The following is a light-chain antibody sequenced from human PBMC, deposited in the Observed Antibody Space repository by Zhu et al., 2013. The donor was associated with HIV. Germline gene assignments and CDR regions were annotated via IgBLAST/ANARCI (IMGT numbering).Light chain of an antibody. V-gene: IGKV3D-20*02. CDR3: QQRSNWPLFT. CDR2: GVS. CDR1: QSFTSHY. Sequence: LVLTQSPGTLSLSSGERATLSCRASQSFTSHYLAWYQQKPGQAPRLLVHGVSSRAIGVPDRFSGSGSGTDFTLTISSLEPEDFAVYYCQQRSNWPLFTFGPGTKVDIK. J-gene: IGKJ3*01.